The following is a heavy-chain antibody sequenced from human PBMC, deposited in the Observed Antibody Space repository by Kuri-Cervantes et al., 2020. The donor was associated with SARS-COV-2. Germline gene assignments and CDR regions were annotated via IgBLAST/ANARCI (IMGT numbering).Heavy chain of an antibody. CDR2: ISSSGSTM. Sequence: GGSLRLSCVASGFNFSSYEMNWVRQAPGRGLEWVSYISSSGSTMYYADSVKGRFTISRDNAKNSLYLQMSSLRVEDTAVYYCTRMSSGGSPDYWGQGTLVTVSS. CDR3: TRMSSGGSPDY. J-gene: IGHJ4*02. D-gene: IGHD2-15*01. V-gene: IGHV3-48*03. CDR1: GFNFSSYE.